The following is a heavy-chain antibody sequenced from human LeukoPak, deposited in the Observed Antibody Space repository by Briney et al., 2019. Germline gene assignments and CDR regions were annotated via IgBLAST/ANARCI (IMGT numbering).Heavy chain of an antibody. CDR1: GFTFSSHA. CDR2: ISGSGGST. Sequence: GGTLRLSCAASGFTFSSHAMSWVRQAPGKGLEWVSGISGSGGSTYYADSVKGRFTISGDNSKNTLYLQMNSLRAEDTAVYYCAKEHSSWYYFGYWGQGTLVTVSS. D-gene: IGHD6-13*01. CDR3: AKEHSSWYYFGY. V-gene: IGHV3-23*01. J-gene: IGHJ4*02.